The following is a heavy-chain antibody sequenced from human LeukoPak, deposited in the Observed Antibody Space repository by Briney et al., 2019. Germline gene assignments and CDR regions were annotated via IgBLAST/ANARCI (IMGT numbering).Heavy chain of an antibody. Sequence: PGGSLRLSCAASGFTVSSNYMSWVRQAPGKGLEWVSAISGSGGSTYYADSVKGRFTISRDNSKNTLYLQMNSLRAEDTAVYYCAKDGAAWIQLIFDYWGQGTLVTVSS. CDR3: AKDGAAWIQLIFDY. J-gene: IGHJ4*02. CDR2: ISGSGGST. V-gene: IGHV3-23*01. CDR1: GFTVSSNY. D-gene: IGHD5-18*01.